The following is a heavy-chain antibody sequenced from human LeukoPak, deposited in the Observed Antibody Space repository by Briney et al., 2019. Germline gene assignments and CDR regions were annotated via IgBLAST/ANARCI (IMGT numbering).Heavy chain of an antibody. D-gene: IGHD5-12*01. V-gene: IGHV3-30*02. CDR1: GFTFSSYG. CDR2: IRFDGGNK. CDR3: AKLPVATNDYY. J-gene: IGHJ4*02. Sequence: GGSLRLSCAASGFTFSSYGMHWVRQAPGKGLEWVAFIRFDGGNKYYADSVKGRFTISRDNSKNTLYLQVNSLRAEDTAVYYCAKLPVATNDYYWGQGTLVTVSS.